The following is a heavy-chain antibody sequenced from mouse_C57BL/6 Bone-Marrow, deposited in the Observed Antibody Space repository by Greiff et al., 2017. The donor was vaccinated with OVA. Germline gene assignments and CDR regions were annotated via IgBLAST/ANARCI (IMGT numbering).Heavy chain of an antibody. CDR1: GYSFTGYY. D-gene: IGHD1-1*01. CDR2: INPSTGGT. V-gene: IGHV1-42*01. Sequence: VQLQQSGPELVKPGASVKISCKASGYSFTGYYMNWVKQSPEKSLEWIGEINPSTGGTTYNQKFKAKATLTVDKSSSTAYMQRKSLTSEDSAVYYCARLYGSGYWYFDVWGTGTTVTVSS. CDR3: ARLYGSGYWYFDV. J-gene: IGHJ1*03.